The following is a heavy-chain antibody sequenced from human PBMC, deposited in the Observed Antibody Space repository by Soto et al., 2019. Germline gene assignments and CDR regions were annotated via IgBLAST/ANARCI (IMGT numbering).Heavy chain of an antibody. J-gene: IGHJ6*02. D-gene: IGHD1-1*01. V-gene: IGHV1-18*01. CDR1: GYTFTSYG. Sequence: ASVKVSCKASGYTFTSYGISWVRQAPGQGLEWMGWISAYNGNTNYAQKLQGRVTMTTDTSTSTAYMELRSLRSDDTAVYYCARDFRSRGYYYGMDVWGQGTTVTVSS. CDR2: ISAYNGNT. CDR3: ARDFRSRGYYYGMDV.